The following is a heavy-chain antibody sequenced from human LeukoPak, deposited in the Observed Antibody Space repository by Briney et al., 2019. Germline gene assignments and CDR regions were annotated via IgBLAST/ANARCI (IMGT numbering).Heavy chain of an antibody. CDR2: IYYSGST. CDR1: GGSISSHY. V-gene: IGHV4-59*11. CDR3: ARVLGPISQAGRVEAFDI. D-gene: IGHD6-19*01. J-gene: IGHJ3*02. Sequence: SETLSLTCTVSGGSISSHYWSWIRQPPGKGLEWIGYIYYSGSTNYNPSLKSRVTISVDTSKNQFSLKLSSVTAADTAIYYCARVLGPISQAGRVEAFDIWGKGTMFTVFS.